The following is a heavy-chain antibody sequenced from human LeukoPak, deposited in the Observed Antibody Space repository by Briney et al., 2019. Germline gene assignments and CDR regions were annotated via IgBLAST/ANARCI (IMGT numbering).Heavy chain of an antibody. CDR3: ARGWTPAAGWFDP. J-gene: IGHJ5*02. D-gene: IGHD6-13*01. CDR1: GYTFTGYY. CDR2: INPNSGGT. V-gene: IGHV1-2*02. Sequence: ASVKVSCKASGYTFTGYYMHWVRQAPGQGLEWMGWINPNSGGTNYAQKFQGRVTMTRDMSTSTVYMELSSLRPEDTAVYYCARGWTPAAGWFDPWGQGTLVTVSS.